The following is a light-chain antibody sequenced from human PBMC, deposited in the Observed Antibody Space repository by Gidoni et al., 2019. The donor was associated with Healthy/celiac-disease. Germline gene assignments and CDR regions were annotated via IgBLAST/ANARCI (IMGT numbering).Light chain of an antibody. CDR1: QSVSSY. V-gene: IGKV3-11*01. CDR3: QQRSNWTPGFT. J-gene: IGKJ3*01. CDR2: AAS. Sequence: EIVLTQSPATLSLSPGERATLSFRASQSVSSYLAWYQQKPGQAPRLLIYAASNRATGIPARFSGSGSGTDFTLTISSLEPEDVAVYYCQQRSNWTPGFTFXLXTKVDIK.